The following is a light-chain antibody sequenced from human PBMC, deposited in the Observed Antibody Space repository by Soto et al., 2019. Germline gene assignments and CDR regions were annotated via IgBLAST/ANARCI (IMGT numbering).Light chain of an antibody. V-gene: IGKV1-9*01. CDR3: QQLGSYPLT. Sequence: DIQLTQSPSFLSASVGDRVTITCRASQGISSYLAWYQQRPGKAPNLLIYLASVLESGVPSRFSGSGSGTEFTLTISRLQPEDSATYYCQQLGSYPLTFGGGTKVAI. CDR1: QGISSY. J-gene: IGKJ4*01. CDR2: LAS.